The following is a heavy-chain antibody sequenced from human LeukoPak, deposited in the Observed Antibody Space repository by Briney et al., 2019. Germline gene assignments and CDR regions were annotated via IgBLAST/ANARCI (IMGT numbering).Heavy chain of an antibody. CDR1: GFTFSSYE. V-gene: IGHV3-48*03. J-gene: IGHJ5*02. CDR2: ISSSGSTI. CDR3: ARDFRATVANWFDP. Sequence: GGSLRLSCAASGFTFSSYEMNWVRQAPGKGLEWVSYISSSGSTIYYAHPVKGRFTISRDNAKNSLYLQMNSLRAEDTAVYYCARDFRATVANWFDPWGQGTLVTVSS. D-gene: IGHD4-11*01.